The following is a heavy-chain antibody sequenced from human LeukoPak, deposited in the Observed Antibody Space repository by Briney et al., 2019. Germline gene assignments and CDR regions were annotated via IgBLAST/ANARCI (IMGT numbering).Heavy chain of an antibody. J-gene: IGHJ4*02. V-gene: IGHV1-69*06. CDR3: ARDKGYYDSSGYLPLYYFDY. CDR1: GGTFSSYA. CDR2: IIPIFGTA. Sequence: SVKVSCKASGGTFSSYAISWVRQAPGQGLEWMGGIIPIFGTANYAQKFQGRVTITADKSTSTAYMELSSLRSEDTAVYYCARDKGYYDSSGYLPLYYFDYWGQGTLVTVSS. D-gene: IGHD3-22*01.